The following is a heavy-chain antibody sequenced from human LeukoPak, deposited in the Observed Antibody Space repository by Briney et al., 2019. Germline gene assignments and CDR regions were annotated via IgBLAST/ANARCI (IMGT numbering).Heavy chain of an antibody. CDR2: SGSGGNT. CDR1: GFIFSSYA. CDR3: AEGARITETTVAPVV. Sequence: GASLRLSCAASGFIFSSYAMTWVRQAPGKGLEWVSVSGSGGNTFYADSVKGRFTISRDNSKNTLYLQINNLRAEDTAVYYCAEGARITETTVAPVVWGRGTTVTVSS. D-gene: IGHD1-7*01. V-gene: IGHV3-23*01. J-gene: IGHJ6*01.